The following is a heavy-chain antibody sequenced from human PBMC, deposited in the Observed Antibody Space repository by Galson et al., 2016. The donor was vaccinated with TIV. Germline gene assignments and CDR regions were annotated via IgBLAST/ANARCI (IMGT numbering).Heavy chain of an antibody. CDR2: VYDNGNA. Sequence: SETLSLTCIVSGGSIITKSYYWGWIRQPPGKGLEWIGIVYDNGNAYCNPSLKSRVTISVDTSKNQFSLKLTSVTAADTAVYYCARERTPPGPDNDTWFDPWGHGILVTVSS. CDR1: GGSIITKSYY. V-gene: IGHV4-39*07. D-gene: IGHD3-22*01. CDR3: ARERTPPGPDNDTWFDP. J-gene: IGHJ5*02.